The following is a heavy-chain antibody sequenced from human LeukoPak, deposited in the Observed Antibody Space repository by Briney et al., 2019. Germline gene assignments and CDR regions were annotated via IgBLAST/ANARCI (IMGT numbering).Heavy chain of an antibody. CDR2: ISASDPGT. V-gene: IGHV3-23*01. J-gene: IGHJ4*02. D-gene: IGHD3-10*01. CDR3: ARDESLVRGAAFDY. CDR1: GFTFNTYA. Sequence: PGGSLRLSCAASGFTFNTYAMSWVRQAPGKRLEWVSAISASDPGTYYADSVKGRFTISRDNAKNSLYLQMNSLRAEDTAVYYCARDESLVRGAAFDYWGQGTLVTVSS.